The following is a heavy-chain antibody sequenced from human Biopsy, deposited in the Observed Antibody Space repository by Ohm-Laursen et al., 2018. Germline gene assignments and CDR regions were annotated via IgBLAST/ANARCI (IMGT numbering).Heavy chain of an antibody. V-gene: IGHV3-21*01. J-gene: IGHJ6*02. Sequence: GSLRLSCAASGFSVSSYDMNWVRQAPGKGLEWISYISETSSHIYDADSVRGRFTVARDIAKNSLYLQLNSLRVEDTAVYYCARDSSRRALEGGMDVWGQGTTVTVSS. D-gene: IGHD1-26*01. CDR1: GFSVSSYD. CDR3: ARDSSRRALEGGMDV. CDR2: ISETSSHI.